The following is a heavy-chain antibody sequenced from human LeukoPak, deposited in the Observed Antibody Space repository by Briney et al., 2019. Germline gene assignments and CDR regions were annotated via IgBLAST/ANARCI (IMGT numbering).Heavy chain of an antibody. D-gene: IGHD6-13*01. CDR2: ISSSGSTI. Sequence: PGGSLRLSCAASGFTFSDYYMSWIRQAPGKGLEWVSYISSSGSTIYYADSVKGRFTISRDNAKNSLYLQMNSLRAEDTAINYCARIIAVGGTDWFDPWGQGTLVTVSS. CDR1: GFTFSDYY. V-gene: IGHV3-11*01. CDR3: ARIIAVGGTDWFDP. J-gene: IGHJ5*02.